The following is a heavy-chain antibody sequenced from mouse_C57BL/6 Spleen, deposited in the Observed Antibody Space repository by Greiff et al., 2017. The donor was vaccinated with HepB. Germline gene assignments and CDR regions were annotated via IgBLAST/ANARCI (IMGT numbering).Heavy chain of an antibody. CDR1: GYSFTGYY. Sequence: EVQLQQSGPELVKPGASVKISCKASGYSFTGYYMNWVKQSPEKSLEWIGEINPCTGGTTYNQKFKAKATLTVDKSSSTAYMQLKSLTSEDSAVYYCAGRSITTVDFDYWGQGTTLTVSS. J-gene: IGHJ2*01. CDR2: INPCTGGT. V-gene: IGHV1-42*01. D-gene: IGHD1-1*01. CDR3: AGRSITTVDFDY.